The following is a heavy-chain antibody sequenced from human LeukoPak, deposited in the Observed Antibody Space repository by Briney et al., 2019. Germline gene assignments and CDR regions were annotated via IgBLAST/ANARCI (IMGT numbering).Heavy chain of an antibody. D-gene: IGHD2-2*02. CDR2: IKQDGSET. Sequence: GGSLRLSCAASGFTFSSNWMSWVRQAPGKGLEWLAKIKQDGSETCHMDSVKGRFTISRDNAKNSLYLQMNSLRAEDTAVYYCAKYTGYYFNYWGQGILVTVPS. V-gene: IGHV3-7*01. CDR1: GFTFSSNW. CDR3: AKYTGYYFNY. J-gene: IGHJ4*02.